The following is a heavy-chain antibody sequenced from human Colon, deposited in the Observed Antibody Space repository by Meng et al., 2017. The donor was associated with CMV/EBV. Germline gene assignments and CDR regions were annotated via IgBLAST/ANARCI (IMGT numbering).Heavy chain of an antibody. CDR2: ISTDGTNK. CDR3: ARERGYYYGMDV. D-gene: IGHD3-10*01. J-gene: IGHJ6*02. Sequence: GESLKISCVASGFAFSSYSMHWVRQAPGKGLEWVALISTDGTNKYYPDSVKGQFTISRDNSKNTLYLQMNSLRTDDTAMYYCARERGYYYGMDVWGQGTTVTVSS. CDR1: GFAFSSYS. V-gene: IGHV3-30-3*01.